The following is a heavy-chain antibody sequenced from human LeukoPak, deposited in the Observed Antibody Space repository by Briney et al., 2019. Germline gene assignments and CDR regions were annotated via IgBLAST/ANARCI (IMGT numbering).Heavy chain of an antibody. CDR1: GFTFSSYP. CDR2: LSFNGNNP. D-gene: IGHD2-15*01. CDR3: AKARPRIGSPLDY. J-gene: IGHJ4*02. V-gene: IGHV3-30*07. Sequence: GGSLRLSCAASGFTFSSYPMHWIRQSPGKGLEWVAVLSFNGNNPYYAESVKGRFTISRDNSKNTLYLQMNSLRAEDTAVYYCAKARPRIGSPLDYWGQGTLVTVSS.